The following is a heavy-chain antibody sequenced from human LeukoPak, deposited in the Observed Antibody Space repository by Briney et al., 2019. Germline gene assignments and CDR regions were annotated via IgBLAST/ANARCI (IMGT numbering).Heavy chain of an antibody. CDR1: GFTFSSYW. Sequence: GGSLRLSCAASGFTFSSYWMSWVRQAPGKGLEWVANIKQDGSEKYYVDSVKGRFTISRDNAKNSLYLQMSSLRAEDAALYYCARVYELREEDYYYYYMDVWGKGTTVTLSS. V-gene: IGHV3-7*03. J-gene: IGHJ6*03. CDR3: ARVYELREEDYYYYYMDV. CDR2: IKQDGSEK. D-gene: IGHD5/OR15-5a*01.